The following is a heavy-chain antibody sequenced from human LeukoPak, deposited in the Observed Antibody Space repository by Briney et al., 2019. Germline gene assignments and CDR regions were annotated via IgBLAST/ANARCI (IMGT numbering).Heavy chain of an antibody. J-gene: IGHJ4*02. CDR1: GGTFSSYA. CDR3: ASSGSGSYYKSDY. D-gene: IGHD3-10*01. Sequence: SVKVSCKASGGTFSSYAISWVRQVPGQGLEWMGGIIPIFGTANYAQKFQGRVTITADESTSTAYMELSSLRSEDTAVYYCASSGSGSYYKSDYWGQGTLVTVSS. V-gene: IGHV1-69*13. CDR2: IIPIFGTA.